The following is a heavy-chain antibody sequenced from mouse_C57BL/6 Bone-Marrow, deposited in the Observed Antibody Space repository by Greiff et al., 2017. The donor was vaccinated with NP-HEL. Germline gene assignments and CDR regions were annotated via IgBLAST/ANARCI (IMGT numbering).Heavy chain of an antibody. CDR3: TTFSFGVWFAY. CDR2: ITPGNSDT. J-gene: IGHJ3*01. Sequence: EGELHQSGTVLAREGAAGKRAGKRSGAPFPRSWLPWVPPRPCLFLSFLFPITPGNSDTSYNQKFKGKAKLTAVTSASTAYMELSSLTNEDSAVYYCTTFSFGVWFAYWGQGTLVTVSA. CDR1: GAPFPRSW. V-gene: IGHV1-5*01.